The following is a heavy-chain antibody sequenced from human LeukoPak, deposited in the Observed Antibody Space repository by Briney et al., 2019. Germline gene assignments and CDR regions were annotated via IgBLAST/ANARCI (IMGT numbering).Heavy chain of an antibody. D-gene: IGHD1-26*01. CDR1: GFTFSSYA. Sequence: PGGSLRLSCAASGFTFSSYAMSWVRQAPGRGLEWVSAISGSGGSTYYADSVKGRFTISRDNAKNSLYLQMNSLRAEDTAVYYCARDRYSGETNYYYYYGMDVWGQGTTVTVS. CDR3: ARDRYSGETNYYYYYGMDV. CDR2: ISGSGGST. J-gene: IGHJ6*02. V-gene: IGHV3-23*01.